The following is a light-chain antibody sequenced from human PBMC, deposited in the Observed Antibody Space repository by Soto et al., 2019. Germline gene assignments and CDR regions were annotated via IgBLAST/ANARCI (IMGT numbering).Light chain of an antibody. CDR2: RNN. V-gene: IGLV1-47*01. CDR3: AAWDDSLSGVV. CDR1: SSNIGSNY. J-gene: IGLJ2*01. Sequence: QSVLTQPPSASGTPGQRVTISCSGSSSNIGSNYVYWYQQLPGTAPKLLIYRNNQRPSGVPDRFSGCKSCTSASLAISGLRSEDEADYYCAAWDDSLSGVVFGGGTKVTVL.